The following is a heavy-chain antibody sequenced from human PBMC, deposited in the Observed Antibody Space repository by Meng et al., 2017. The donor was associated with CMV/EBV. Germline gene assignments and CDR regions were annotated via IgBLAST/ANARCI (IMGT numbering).Heavy chain of an antibody. Sequence: SETLSLTCAVYGGSFSGYYWSWIRQPPGKVLEWIGEINHSGSTNYNPSLKSRVTISVDTSKNQFSLKLSSVTAADTAVYYCARDVTIFGTRRGMDVWGRGTTVTVSS. J-gene: IGHJ6*02. CDR1: GGSFSGYY. CDR2: INHSGST. CDR3: ARDVTIFGTRRGMDV. V-gene: IGHV4-34*01. D-gene: IGHD3-3*01.